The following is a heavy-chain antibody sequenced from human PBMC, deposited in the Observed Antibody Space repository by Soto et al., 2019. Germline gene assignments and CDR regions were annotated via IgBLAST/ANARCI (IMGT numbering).Heavy chain of an antibody. V-gene: IGHV2-5*02. CDR3: AHSSFYTLQH. D-gene: IGHD1-1*01. J-gene: IGHJ1*01. Sequence: QITLKESGPTLVKPTQTLTLTCTFSGFSLSTSAVGVGWVRQPPRKALEWLALIYWDDDKRYSPSLRSRLTITRDTSKNQVVLTMTKMDPVDTATYYCAHSSFYTLQHWGQGTLVTVSS. CDR2: IYWDDDK. CDR1: GFSLSTSAVG.